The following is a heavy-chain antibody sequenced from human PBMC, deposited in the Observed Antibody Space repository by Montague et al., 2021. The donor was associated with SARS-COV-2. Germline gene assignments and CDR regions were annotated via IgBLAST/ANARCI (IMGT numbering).Heavy chain of an antibody. CDR2: TNYRSKWHY. V-gene: IGHV6-1*01. CDR1: GDSVSSNNAA. J-gene: IGHJ6*02. CDR3: ARDAHIGSTWTLSGYDMDV. Sequence: CAISGDSVSSNNAAWNWVRQSPSRGLEWLGRTNYRSKWHYDYAVSVKSRILIIPNTSENQFSLQLNSVTPEDTAVYYCARDAHIGSTWTLSGYDMDVWGQGTTGTCSS. D-gene: IGHD6-13*01.